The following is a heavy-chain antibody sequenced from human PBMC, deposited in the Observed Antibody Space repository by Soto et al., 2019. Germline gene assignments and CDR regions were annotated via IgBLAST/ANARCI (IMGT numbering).Heavy chain of an antibody. CDR1: GFTFSSYE. Sequence: PGGSLRLSCAASGFTFSSYEMNWVRQAPGKGLEWVSYISSSGSSIYYADSVKGRFTISRDNSKNTLYLQMNSLRAEDTAVNYCARERPPAAISDYYYGMDVWGQGTTVTVSS. V-gene: IGHV3-48*03. CDR2: ISSSGSSI. J-gene: IGHJ6*02. D-gene: IGHD2-2*02. CDR3: ARERPPAAISDYYYGMDV.